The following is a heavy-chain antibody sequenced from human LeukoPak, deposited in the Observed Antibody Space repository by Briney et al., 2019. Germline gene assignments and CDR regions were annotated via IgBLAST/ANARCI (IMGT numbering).Heavy chain of an antibody. J-gene: IGHJ1*01. CDR1: GGSFSGYY. D-gene: IGHD2-8*01. V-gene: IGHV4-34*01. CDR2: INHSGST. CDR3: ARAQPGDCTNGVCPMEHSAEYFQH. Sequence: PSETLSLTCAVYGGSFSGYYWSWIRQPPGKGLEWIGEINHSGSTNYNPSLKSRVTISVDTSKNQFSLKLSSVTAADTAVYYCARAQPGDCTNGVCPMEHSAEYFQHWGQGTLVTVSS.